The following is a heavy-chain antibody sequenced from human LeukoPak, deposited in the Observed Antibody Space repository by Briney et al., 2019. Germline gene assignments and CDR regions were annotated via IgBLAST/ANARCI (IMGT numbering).Heavy chain of an antibody. V-gene: IGHV4-59*08. CDR3: ARHQSGSYFDWFDP. D-gene: IGHD1-26*01. CDR2: IYYSGST. CDR1: GGSISSYY. J-gene: IGHJ5*02. Sequence: SETLSLTCTVSGGSISSYYWSWIRQPPGKGLEWIGYIYYSGSTNYNPSLKSRVTISVDTSKNQFSLKLSSVTAADTAVYYCARHQSGSYFDWFDPWSQGTLVTVSS.